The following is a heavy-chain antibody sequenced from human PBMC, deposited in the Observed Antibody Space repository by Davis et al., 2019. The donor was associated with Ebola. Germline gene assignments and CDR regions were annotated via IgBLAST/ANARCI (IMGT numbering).Heavy chain of an antibody. CDR3: AKGGRLAWYFDL. CDR2: ISWDGGST. Sequence: GESLKISCAASGFTFDDYTMHWVRQAPGKGLEWVSLISWDGGSTYYADSVKGRFTISRDNSKNSLYQQMNSLRTEDTALYYCAKGGRLAWYFDLWGRGTLVTVSS. J-gene: IGHJ2*01. CDR1: GFTFDDYT. D-gene: IGHD6-19*01. V-gene: IGHV3-43*01.